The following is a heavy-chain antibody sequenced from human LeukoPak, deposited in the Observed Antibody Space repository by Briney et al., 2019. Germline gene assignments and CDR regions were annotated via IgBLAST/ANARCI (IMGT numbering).Heavy chain of an antibody. CDR2: ISSSGSTI. V-gene: IGHV3-48*03. Sequence: PGGSLRLSCAASGFTFSSYEMNWVRQAPGKGLEWVSYISSSGSTIYYADSVKGRFTISRDNAKNSLYLQMNSLRAEDTALYYCAKDFDSSSWYPAFDIWGQGTMVTVSS. CDR3: AKDFDSSSWYPAFDI. D-gene: IGHD6-13*01. CDR1: GFTFSSYE. J-gene: IGHJ3*02.